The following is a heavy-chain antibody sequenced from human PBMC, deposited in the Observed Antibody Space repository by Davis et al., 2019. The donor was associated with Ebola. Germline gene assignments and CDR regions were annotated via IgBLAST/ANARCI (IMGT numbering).Heavy chain of an antibody. J-gene: IGHJ3*02. CDR1: GYSFTSYG. Sequence: AASVKVSCKASGYSFTSYGINWVRQAPGQGLEWMGWISPYSGNTKYPQKFQDRVTMTTDTSTSTAYMELRSLRSDDTAVYYCATFYDYVWGTYRPDGFDIWGQGTKVTVSS. V-gene: IGHV1-18*01. CDR3: ATFYDYVWGTYRPDGFDI. D-gene: IGHD3-16*02. CDR2: ISPYSGNT.